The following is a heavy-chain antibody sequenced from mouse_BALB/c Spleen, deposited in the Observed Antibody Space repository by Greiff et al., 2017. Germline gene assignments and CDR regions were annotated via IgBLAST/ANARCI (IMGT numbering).Heavy chain of an antibody. CDR2: ISSGSSTI. D-gene: IGHD2-1*01. V-gene: IGHV5-17*02. CDR3: ARENYYCKGAIDY. Sequence: EVKLMESGGGLVQPGGSRKLSCAASGFTFSSFGMHWVRQAPEKGLEWVAYISSGSSTIYYADKVKGRFTNSRDKPNNTLFLQMTSLRSDDTAMFYCARENYYCKGAIDYWGQGTSVTVSS. J-gene: IGHJ4*01. CDR1: GFTFSSFG.